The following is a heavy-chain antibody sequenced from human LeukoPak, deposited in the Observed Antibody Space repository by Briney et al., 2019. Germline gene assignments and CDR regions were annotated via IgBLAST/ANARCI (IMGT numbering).Heavy chain of an antibody. Sequence: GGSLRLSCAGAGVALNTNYMSWVRQAPGQGLEWVSPIYSGGNLYYSDYVQGRFTISRDDSQNTLYLQMNSLRTEDTAVYYCARGEGHNWNANELSYWGQGTLVTVSS. CDR1: GVALNTNY. D-gene: IGHD1-20*01. J-gene: IGHJ4*02. CDR3: ARGEGHNWNANELSY. V-gene: IGHV3-53*01. CDR2: IYSGGNL.